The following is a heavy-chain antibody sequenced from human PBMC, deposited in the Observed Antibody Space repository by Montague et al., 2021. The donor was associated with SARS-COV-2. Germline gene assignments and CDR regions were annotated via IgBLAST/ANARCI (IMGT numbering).Heavy chain of an antibody. J-gene: IGHJ4*02. Sequence: SETLSLTCAVSGGFISSGNWWSWVRQPPGKGLEWIGEIFHSGAAXXNPXXXSRLTISMDKSKNEFSLKLSSVTAADSAMYYCARDFVAAVPDRFNSWGQGVLVTVSS. CDR3: ARDFVAAVPDRFNS. CDR2: IFHSGAA. V-gene: IGHV4/OR15-8*02. D-gene: IGHD6-13*01. CDR1: GGFISSGNW.